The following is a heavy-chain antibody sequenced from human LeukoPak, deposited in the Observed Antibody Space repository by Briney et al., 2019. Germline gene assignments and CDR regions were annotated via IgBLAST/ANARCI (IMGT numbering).Heavy chain of an antibody. V-gene: IGHV4-59*08. D-gene: IGHD3-22*01. CDR2: IYYSGST. J-gene: IGHJ3*02. Sequence: SETLSLTCTVSGGSISSYYWSWIRQPPGKGLEWIGYIYYSGSTNYNPSLKSRVTISVDTSKNQFSLKLSSVTAADTAVYYCAREDYYDSSGYYYRDLIDAFDIWGQGTMVTVSS. CDR3: AREDYYDSSGYYYRDLIDAFDI. CDR1: GGSISSYY.